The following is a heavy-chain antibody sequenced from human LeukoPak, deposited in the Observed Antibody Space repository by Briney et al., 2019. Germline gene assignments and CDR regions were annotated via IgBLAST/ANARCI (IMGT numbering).Heavy chain of an antibody. CDR3: ANSPIARPFDD. D-gene: IGHD6-13*01. J-gene: IGHJ4*02. Sequence: NPSETLSLTCIVSGGSISSSSYYWGWIRQPPGKGLEWIGSIYYSGNTYYSPSLKSRFTISVDTSKNQFSLNVSSVTAADTAVYYCANSPIARPFDDWGQGTLVTVSS. CDR2: IYYSGNT. V-gene: IGHV4-39*01. CDR1: GGSISSSSYY.